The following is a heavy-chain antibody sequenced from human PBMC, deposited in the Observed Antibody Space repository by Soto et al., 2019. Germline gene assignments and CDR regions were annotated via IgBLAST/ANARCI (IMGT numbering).Heavy chain of an antibody. D-gene: IGHD3-22*01. Sequence: QVQLVESGGGVVQPGRSLRLSCVASGFTFSSYGMHWVRQAPGKGLEWVAVISYDGSNEHFADSVRGRFTISRDNPKNTLYLQMNSLRTEDTAVYYCAKDEYYYDRSGYYLFEYWGQGPLVTVSS. CDR3: AKDEYYYDRSGYYLFEY. V-gene: IGHV3-30*18. J-gene: IGHJ4*02. CDR1: GFTFSSYG. CDR2: ISYDGSNE.